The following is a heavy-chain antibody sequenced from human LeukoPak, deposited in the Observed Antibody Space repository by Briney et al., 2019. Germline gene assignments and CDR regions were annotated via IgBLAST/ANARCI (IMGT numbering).Heavy chain of an antibody. CDR2: ISSSSSYI. D-gene: IGHD6-19*01. CDR3: ARDPVAGHFDY. J-gene: IGHJ4*02. V-gene: IGHV3-21*01. Sequence: GGALRLSCAASGFTFSSYSMNWVRQAPGKGLEWVSSISSSSSYIYYADSVKGRFTISRDNAKNSLYLQMNSLRAEDTAVYYCARDPVAGHFDYWGQGTLVTVSS. CDR1: GFTFSSYS.